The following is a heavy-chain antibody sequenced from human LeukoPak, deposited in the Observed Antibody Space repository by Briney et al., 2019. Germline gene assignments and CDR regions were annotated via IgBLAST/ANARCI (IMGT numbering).Heavy chain of an antibody. Sequence: SVKVSCKASGFTFTSSAVQWVRQARGQRLEWIGWIVVGSGNTNYAQKFQERVTITRDMSTSTAYMELSSLRSEDTAVYYCAAHPGYSYGKPYYGMDVWGQGTTVTVS. CDR1: GFTFTSSA. CDR2: IVVGSGNT. J-gene: IGHJ6*02. V-gene: IGHV1-58*01. CDR3: AAHPGYSYGKPYYGMDV. D-gene: IGHD5-18*01.